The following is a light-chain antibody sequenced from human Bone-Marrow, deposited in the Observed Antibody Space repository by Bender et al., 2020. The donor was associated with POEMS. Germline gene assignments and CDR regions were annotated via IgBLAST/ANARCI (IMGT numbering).Light chain of an antibody. J-gene: IGLJ3*02. Sequence: AARITCSGDALTKQYSYWYQQKPGQAPTVIISKDSERSSGVPDRFYGSKSGNTASLTISGLQAEDEADYHCCSYAGSYPLFGGGTKLTVL. V-gene: IGLV3-25*01. CDR3: CSYAGSYPL. CDR1: ALTKQY. CDR2: KDS.